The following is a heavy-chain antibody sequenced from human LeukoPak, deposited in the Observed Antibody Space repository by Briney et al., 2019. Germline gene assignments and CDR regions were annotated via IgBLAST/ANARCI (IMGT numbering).Heavy chain of an antibody. CDR3: ARMYSSGWYEFDY. D-gene: IGHD6-19*01. CDR1: GGSISSSHW. CDR2: IYHSGSI. J-gene: IGHJ4*02. V-gene: IGHV4-4*02. Sequence: SETLSLTCTVSGGSISSSHWWSWVRQPPGKGLEWIGEIYHSGSINYNPSLKSRVTISIDKSKNQFSLKLSSVTAADTAVYYCARMYSSGWYEFDYWGQGTLVTVSS.